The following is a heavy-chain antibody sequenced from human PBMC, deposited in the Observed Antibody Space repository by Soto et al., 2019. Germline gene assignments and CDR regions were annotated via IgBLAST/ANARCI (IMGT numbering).Heavy chain of an antibody. CDR2: ISSNGGST. J-gene: IGHJ5*02. V-gene: IGHV3-64D*08. Sequence: GGSLRLSCSASGFTFSSYAMHWVRQAPGKGLEYVSAISSNGGSTYYADSVKGRFTISRDNSKNTLYLQMSSLRAEDTAVYYCVKEGYCSSTSCYSQPFDPWGQGTLVTVSS. CDR3: VKEGYCSSTSCYSQPFDP. CDR1: GFTFSSYA. D-gene: IGHD2-2*01.